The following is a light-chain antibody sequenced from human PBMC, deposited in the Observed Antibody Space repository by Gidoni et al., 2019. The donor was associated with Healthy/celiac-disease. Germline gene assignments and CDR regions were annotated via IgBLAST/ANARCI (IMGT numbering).Light chain of an antibody. CDR2: GAS. Sequence: EIVMTQSPATLSVSPGERATLSCRASQSVSSNLAWYQQKHGQAPRLLIYGASTRATGIPARVSGSGSGTEFTLTISSLQSEDFAVYYCQQYNNWPPLTFGGGTKVEIK. V-gene: IGKV3-15*01. J-gene: IGKJ4*01. CDR3: QQYNNWPPLT. CDR1: QSVSSN.